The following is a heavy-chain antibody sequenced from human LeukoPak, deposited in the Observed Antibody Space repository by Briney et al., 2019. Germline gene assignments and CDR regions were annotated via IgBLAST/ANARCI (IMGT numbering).Heavy chain of an antibody. CDR3: ARDPVSTALQINSDF. Sequence: PGGSLRLSCAASGFAFSSYAMHWVRQAPGKGLEWVTGISNDGRNRYYTGSVKGRFTISRDNSKNTLYLQMNSLRVEDTALYYCARDPVSTALQINSDFWGQGTLVTVSS. D-gene: IGHD5-18*01. J-gene: IGHJ4*02. CDR1: GFAFSSYA. V-gene: IGHV3-30*04. CDR2: ISNDGRNR.